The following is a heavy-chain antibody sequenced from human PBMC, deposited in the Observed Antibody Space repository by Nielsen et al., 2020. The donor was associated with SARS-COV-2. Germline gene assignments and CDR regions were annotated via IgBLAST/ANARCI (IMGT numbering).Heavy chain of an antibody. J-gene: IGHJ4*02. Sequence: SETLSLTCSISGGSMNFFYWSWIRQPPGKGPEFIGYIYDNGSTRYGPSLKTRVTISRDTSKNQCSLRLTSVTAADTAVYYCASLRRGRNNWFDVVLDHWGQGILVTVSS. D-gene: IGHD1-1*01. CDR3: ASLRRGRNNWFDVVLDH. V-gene: IGHV4-59*08. CDR2: IYDNGST. CDR1: GGSMNFFY.